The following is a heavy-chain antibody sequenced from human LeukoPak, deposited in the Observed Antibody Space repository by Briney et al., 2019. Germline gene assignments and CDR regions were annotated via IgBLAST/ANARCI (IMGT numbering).Heavy chain of an antibody. J-gene: IGHJ5*02. CDR1: GGSISTYY. D-gene: IGHD2-15*01. V-gene: IGHV4-59*01. CDR2: IYYSGNT. Sequence: KTSETLSLTCTVSGGSISTYYWSWIRQPPGKGLEWIGYIYYSGNTNYNPSLKSRVTISVDTSKNQFSLKLKSVTAADTAVYYCARDYCSGSSCYPDNGFDPWGQGTLVTVSS. CDR3: ARDYCSGSSCYPDNGFDP.